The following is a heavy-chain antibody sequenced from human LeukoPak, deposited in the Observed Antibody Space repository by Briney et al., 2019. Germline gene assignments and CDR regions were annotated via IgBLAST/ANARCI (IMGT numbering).Heavy chain of an antibody. CDR3: ARETSQKGAHYMDV. Sequence: PSETLSLTCTVSGYSISSGYYWSWIRQPPGKGLEWIGDIYYSGYTNYNPSLKSRVTISVDTSKNQFSLKLRSVTAADTAVYYCARETSQKGAHYMDVWGKGTTVTISS. CDR2: IYYSGYT. CDR1: GYSISSGYY. D-gene: IGHD3-16*01. V-gene: IGHV4-61*01. J-gene: IGHJ6*03.